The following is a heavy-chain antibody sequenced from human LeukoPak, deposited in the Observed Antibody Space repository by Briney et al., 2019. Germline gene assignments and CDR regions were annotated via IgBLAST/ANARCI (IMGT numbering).Heavy chain of an antibody. J-gene: IGHJ4*02. CDR2: INHSGST. V-gene: IGHV4-34*01. CDR3: ARGGRRATTSY. CDR1: GGSFSGYY. D-gene: IGHD1-26*01. Sequence: SETLSLTCAVYGGSFSGYYWSWIRQPPGKGLEWIGEINHSGSTNYNPSLKSRVTISVDTSKNQFSLKLSSVTAADTAVYYCARGGRRATTSYWGQGTLVTVSS.